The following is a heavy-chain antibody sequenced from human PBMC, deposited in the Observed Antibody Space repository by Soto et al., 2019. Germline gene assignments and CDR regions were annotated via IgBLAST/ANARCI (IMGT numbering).Heavy chain of an antibody. CDR3: ARDLSGITGTSRPYYYYGMDV. D-gene: IGHD1-7*01. Sequence: QVQLVQSGAEVKKPGSSVKVSCKASGGTFSSYAISWVRQAPGQGLEWMGGIIPIFGTANYAQKFQGRVTITEDESTSTAYMELSSLRSEDTAVYYCARDLSGITGTSRPYYYYGMDVWGQGTTVTVSS. J-gene: IGHJ6*02. CDR1: GGTFSSYA. V-gene: IGHV1-69*01. CDR2: IIPIFGTA.